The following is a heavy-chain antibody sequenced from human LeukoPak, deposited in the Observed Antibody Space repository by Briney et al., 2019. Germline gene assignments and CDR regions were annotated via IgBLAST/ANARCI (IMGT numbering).Heavy chain of an antibody. CDR2: IDNDGRKI. Sequence: GGSLRLSCAASGFTFRDYWMHWVRQAPGKGPVWVSRIDNDGRKITYADSVKGRFTISRDNAKNTLYLQLNSLSAEDTAVYYCAREWLNSGSLTEYWGQGALVTVSS. CDR3: AREWLNSGSLTEY. V-gene: IGHV3-74*01. D-gene: IGHD1-26*01. J-gene: IGHJ4*02. CDR1: GFTFRDYW.